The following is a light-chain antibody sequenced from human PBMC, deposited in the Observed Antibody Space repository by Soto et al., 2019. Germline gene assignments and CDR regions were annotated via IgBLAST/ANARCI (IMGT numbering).Light chain of an antibody. CDR3: LQDHNYPWT. J-gene: IGKJ1*01. CDR1: QDIGND. V-gene: IGKV1-6*02. Sequence: IQMTQSPSSLSVSITVRVTITCRASQDIGNDLGWYQQRPGEAPKLLLYAASTLRSGVPSRFSGSGSGTQFALTINSLQPEDSATYFCLQDHNYPWTFGQGTKVEI. CDR2: AAS.